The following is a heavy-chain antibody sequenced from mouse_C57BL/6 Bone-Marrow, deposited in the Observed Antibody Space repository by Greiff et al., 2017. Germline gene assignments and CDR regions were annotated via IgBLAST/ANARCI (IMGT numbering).Heavy chain of an antibody. D-gene: IGHD1-1*01. Sequence: QVQLQQSGAELVRPGTSVKMSCKASGYTFTNYWIGWAKQRPGHGLEWIGDIYPGGGYTNYNEKFKGKATLTADKSSSTAYMQFSSLTSQDSAIYYCARAVVAPSFDYWGQGTTLTVSS. CDR2: IYPGGGYT. V-gene: IGHV1-63*01. J-gene: IGHJ2*01. CDR1: GYTFTNYW. CDR3: ARAVVAPSFDY.